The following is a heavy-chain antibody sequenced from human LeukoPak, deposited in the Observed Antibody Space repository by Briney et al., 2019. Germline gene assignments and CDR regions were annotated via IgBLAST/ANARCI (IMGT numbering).Heavy chain of an antibody. D-gene: IGHD3-22*01. CDR3: ARPRYDSSGYDAFDI. V-gene: IGHV1-69*04. Sequence: SVKVSCKASGGTFSSNAISWVRQAPGQGLEWMGRIIPILGIANYAQKFQGRVTITADKSTSTAYMELSSLRSEDTAVYYCARPRYDSSGYDAFDIWGQGTMVTVSS. CDR1: GGTFSSNA. CDR2: IIPILGIA. J-gene: IGHJ3*02.